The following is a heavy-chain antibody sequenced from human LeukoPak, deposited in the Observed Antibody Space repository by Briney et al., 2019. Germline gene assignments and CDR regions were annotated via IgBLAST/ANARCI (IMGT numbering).Heavy chain of an antibody. V-gene: IGHV3-11*06. D-gene: IGHD6-19*01. CDR2: ISSSSSYT. J-gene: IGHJ4*01. CDR3: ARGPSSGWPDY. CDR1: GFTVSDYY. Sequence: GGSLRLSCAASGFTVSDYYMSWIRQAPGKGLEWVSYISSSSSYTKYADSVKGRFTISRDNAKNSLYQQMNSLRAEDTAVYYCARGPSSGWPDYWGHGTLVTVSS.